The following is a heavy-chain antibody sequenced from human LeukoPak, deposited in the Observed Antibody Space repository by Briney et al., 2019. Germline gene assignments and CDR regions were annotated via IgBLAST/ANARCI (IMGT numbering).Heavy chain of an antibody. CDR3: ARDLRNYYDSSGTYYYYYYGMDV. CDR2: ISAYNGNT. D-gene: IGHD3-22*01. V-gene: IGHV1-18*01. CDR1: GYTFTSYG. Sequence: ASVKVSCKASGYTFTSYGISWVRQAPGQGLEWMGWISAYNGNTNYAQKLQGRVTMTTDTSTSTAYMELRSLRSDDTAVYYCARDLRNYYDSSGTYYYYYYGMDVWGQGTTVTVSS. J-gene: IGHJ6*02.